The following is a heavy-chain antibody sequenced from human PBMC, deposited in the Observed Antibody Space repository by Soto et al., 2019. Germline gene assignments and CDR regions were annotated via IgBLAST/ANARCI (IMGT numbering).Heavy chain of an antibody. CDR2: IIPIFGTT. CDR1: GGTFSSLA. V-gene: IGHV1-69*15. J-gene: IGHJ2*01. D-gene: IGHD4-17*01. CDR3: AGGEATTTVAWYFDF. Sequence: QVQLVQSGAEVKKPESSVKVSCKASGGTFSSLAISWVRQAPGQGLEWMGTIIPIFGTTNYAQKFQARVTITADESTSTAYMEVSSLRSDDTAVYYCAGGEATTTVAWYFDFWGRGTLVIVSS.